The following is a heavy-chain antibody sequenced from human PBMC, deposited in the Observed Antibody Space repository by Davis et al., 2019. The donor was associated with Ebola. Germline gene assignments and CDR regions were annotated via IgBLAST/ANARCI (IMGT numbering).Heavy chain of an antibody. CDR2: ISSSGGST. J-gene: IGHJ4*02. V-gene: IGHV3-23*01. CDR1: EFTFSSYT. Sequence: GESLKISCAASEFTFSSYTMGWVRQAPGKGLEWVSGISSSGGSTYYADSVKGRFTISRDNSKNTLYLQMNSLRAEDTAVYYCASPYDSSGYYYHYWGQGTLVTVSS. D-gene: IGHD3-22*01. CDR3: ASPYDSSGYYYHY.